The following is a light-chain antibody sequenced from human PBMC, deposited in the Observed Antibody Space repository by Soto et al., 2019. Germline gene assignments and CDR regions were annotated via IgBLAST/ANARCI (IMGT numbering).Light chain of an antibody. Sequence: QSVLTQLPSASGSPGQSFAISCTGTSSDVGGYNYVSWYQQHPGKAPKLMIYEVNKRPSGVPDRFSGSKSGNTASLTVSGLRAEDEADYYCSSYAGSSNVFGTGTKVTVL. J-gene: IGLJ1*01. CDR2: EVN. CDR3: SSYAGSSNV. V-gene: IGLV2-8*01. CDR1: SSDVGGYNY.